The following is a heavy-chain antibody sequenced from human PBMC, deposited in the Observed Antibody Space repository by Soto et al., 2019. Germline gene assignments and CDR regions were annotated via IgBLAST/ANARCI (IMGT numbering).Heavy chain of an antibody. D-gene: IGHD4-17*01. V-gene: IGHV1-18*01. J-gene: IGHJ4*02. CDR1: GYTFTSYG. Sequence: QVQLVQSGAEVKKPGASVKVSCKASGYTFTSYGISWVRQAPGQGLEWMGWISAYNGNTNYAQKLQGRVTMTTDTSTSTAYMELRSLRSEDTAVYYCARVREGHDYGDYVPDYWGQGTLVTVSS. CDR3: ARVREGHDYGDYVPDY. CDR2: ISAYNGNT.